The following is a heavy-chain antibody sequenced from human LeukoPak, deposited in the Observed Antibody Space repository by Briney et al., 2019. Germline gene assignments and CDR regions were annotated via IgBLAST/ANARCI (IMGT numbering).Heavy chain of an antibody. J-gene: IGHJ5*02. D-gene: IGHD6-13*01. CDR3: ARERIAAAGTLIWFDP. CDR2: IYHSGST. Sequence: SETLSLTCAVSGYSISSGYYWGWIRQPPGKGLEWIGSIYHSGSTYYNPSLKSRVTISVDTSKNQFSLKLSSVTAADTAVYYCARERIAAAGTLIWFDPWGQGTLVTVSS. CDR1: GYSISSGYY. V-gene: IGHV4-38-2*02.